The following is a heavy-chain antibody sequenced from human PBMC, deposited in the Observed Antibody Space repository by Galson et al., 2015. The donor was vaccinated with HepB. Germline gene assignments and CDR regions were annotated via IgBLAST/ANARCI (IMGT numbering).Heavy chain of an antibody. J-gene: IGHJ2*01. Sequence: SLRLSCAASGFTFSSYWMHWVRQATGKGLEWVSAIGTAGDPYYPGSVKGRFTISRENAKNSLYLQMNSLRAGDTAVYYCARGPQGLTNLLAARHYWYFDLWGRGTLVTVSS. CDR2: IGTAGDP. CDR1: GFTFSSYW. CDR3: ARGPQGLTNLLAARHYWYFDL. D-gene: IGHD6-6*01. V-gene: IGHV3-13*05.